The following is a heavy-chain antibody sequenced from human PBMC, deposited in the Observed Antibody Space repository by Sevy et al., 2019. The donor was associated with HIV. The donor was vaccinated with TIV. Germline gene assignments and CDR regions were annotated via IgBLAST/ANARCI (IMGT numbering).Heavy chain of an antibody. D-gene: IGHD3-16*01. V-gene: IGHV1-18*01. CDR2: ISAYNGNT. J-gene: IGHJ5*02. CDR3: ARDTGAVWGSYPIRGWFDP. CDR1: GYTFTSYG. Sequence: ASVKVSCKASGYTFTSYGISWVRQAPGQGLEWMGWISAYNGNTNHAQKLQGRATMTTDTSTSTAYMELRSLRSDDTAVYYCARDTGAVWGSYPIRGWFDPWGQGTLVTVSS.